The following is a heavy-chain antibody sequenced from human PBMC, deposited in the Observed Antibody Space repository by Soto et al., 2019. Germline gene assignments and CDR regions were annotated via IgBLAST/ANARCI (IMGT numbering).Heavy chain of an antibody. CDR2: IYYSGST. CDR3: ARHKENNCFDP. V-gene: IGHV4-39*01. J-gene: IGHJ5*02. Sequence: PSETLSLTCTVSGGSISSSSYYWGWIRQPPGKGLEGIGRIYYSGSTYYNPSLESRVTISVDTSKNQFSLKLSSVTAADTAVYYCARHKENNCFDPWGQGTLVTVSS. CDR1: GGSISSSSYY.